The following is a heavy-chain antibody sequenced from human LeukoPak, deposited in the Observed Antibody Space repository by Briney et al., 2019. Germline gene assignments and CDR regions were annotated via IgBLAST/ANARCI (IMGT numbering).Heavy chain of an antibody. Sequence: GGSLRLSCAAPGFTLSNYAMNWVCQAPGKGLEWVSVVIGSSGSTDYADSVKGRFTISRDNSKNTLYLEMNSLRAEDTAIYYCAKGGYDYIEIGYFDYWGQGTLVTVSS. CDR2: VIGSSGST. D-gene: IGHD5-12*01. J-gene: IGHJ4*02. CDR1: GFTLSNYA. CDR3: AKGGYDYIEIGYFDY. V-gene: IGHV3-23*01.